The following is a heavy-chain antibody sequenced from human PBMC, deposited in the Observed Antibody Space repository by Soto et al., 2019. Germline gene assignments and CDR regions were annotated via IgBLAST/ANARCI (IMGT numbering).Heavy chain of an antibody. CDR1: GGSISSYY. J-gene: IGHJ4*02. D-gene: IGHD2-21*02. CDR2: IYYTGTT. CDR3: ARLGGYYQAFDQ. Sequence: PSETLSLTCTVSGGSISSYYWGWFRQPPGKGLEWIGYIYYTGTTTYHPSLKSRVTISIDTSRNQFSLKLNSVTAADTAVYYCARLGGYYQAFDQWGQGSLVTVS. V-gene: IGHV4-59*08.